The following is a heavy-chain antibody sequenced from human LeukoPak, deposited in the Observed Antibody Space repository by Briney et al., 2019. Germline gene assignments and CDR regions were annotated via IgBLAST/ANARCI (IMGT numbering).Heavy chain of an antibody. V-gene: IGHV1-69*05. CDR2: IIPIFGTA. CDR3: VTTNYDSSGYYYNAFDI. D-gene: IGHD3-22*01. J-gene: IGHJ3*02. Sequence: SVKVSCKASGGTFSSYAISWVRQAPGQGLEWMGRIIPIFGTANYAQKFQGRVTMTRNTSISTAYMELSSLRSEDTAVYYCVTTNYDSSGYYYNAFDIWGQGTMVTVSS. CDR1: GGTFSSYA.